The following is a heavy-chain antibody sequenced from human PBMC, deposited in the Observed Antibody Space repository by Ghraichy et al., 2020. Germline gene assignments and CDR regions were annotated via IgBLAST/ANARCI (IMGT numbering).Heavy chain of an antibody. CDR1: GGSLISYY. CDR2: IYYSGST. J-gene: IGHJ5*02. D-gene: IGHD6-13*01. CDR3: ARLRPLAGGTTWFDP. V-gene: IGHV4-59*01. Sequence: SETLSLTCTVSGGSLISYYWGWIRQPPGKGLEWIAYIYYSGSTNYNPSLKSRVTISVDTSKNQFSLKLTSVTAADTAVYYCARLRPLAGGTTWFDPWGQGTLVTVSS.